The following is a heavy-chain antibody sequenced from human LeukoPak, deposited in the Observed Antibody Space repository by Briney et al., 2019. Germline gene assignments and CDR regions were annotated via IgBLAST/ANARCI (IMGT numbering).Heavy chain of an antibody. V-gene: IGHV4-59*01. J-gene: IGHJ6*03. D-gene: IGHD6-6*01. CDR1: GGSISSYY. Sequence: AETLSLTCTVSGGSISSYYWSWIRQPPGKGLEWIGYIYYSGSTNYNPSLKSRVTISVDTSKNQFSLKLSSVTAADTAVYYCARVVAARTYYMDVWGKGTTVTVSS. CDR2: IYYSGST. CDR3: ARVVAARTYYMDV.